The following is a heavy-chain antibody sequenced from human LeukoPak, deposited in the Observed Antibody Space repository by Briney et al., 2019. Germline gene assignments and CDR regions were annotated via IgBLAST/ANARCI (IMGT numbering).Heavy chain of an antibody. V-gene: IGHV3-30-3*01. D-gene: IGHD5-24*01. Sequence: GGSLRLSCAASGFTFSSYAMHWVRQAPGKGLEWVAVISYDGSNKYYADSVKGRFTISRDNSKNTLYLQMNSLRAEDTAVYYCAREMATSNSYYYYGMDVWGQGTTVTVSS. CDR2: ISYDGSNK. J-gene: IGHJ6*02. CDR3: AREMATSNSYYYYGMDV. CDR1: GFTFSSYA.